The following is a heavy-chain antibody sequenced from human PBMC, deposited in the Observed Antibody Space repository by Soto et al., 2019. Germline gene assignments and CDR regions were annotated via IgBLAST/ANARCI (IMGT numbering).Heavy chain of an antibody. CDR1: GDSVSSKSAT. Sequence: SQTLSLTCAISGDSVSSKSATLNLIMQAPSRGLEWLGRTYYRSKWSTDYAVSLRGRITVSPDSSKNQFSLRLTSLTPEDTAVYYCARALAGSYDYWGQGTLVTVSS. CDR2: TYYRSKWST. V-gene: IGHV6-1*01. CDR3: ARALAGSYDY. J-gene: IGHJ4*02. D-gene: IGHD3-10*01.